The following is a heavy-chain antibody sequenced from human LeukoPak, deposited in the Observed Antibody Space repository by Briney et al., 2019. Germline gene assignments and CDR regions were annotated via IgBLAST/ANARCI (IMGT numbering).Heavy chain of an antibody. D-gene: IGHD2-2*01. CDR2: ISAYNGNT. Sequence: ASVKVSCKASGYTFTSYGISWVRQAPGQGLEWMGWISAYNGNTNYAQKLQGRVTMTTDTSTSTAYMELRSLRSDDTAVYYCARGPAAYCSSTSCYVSDYWGQGTLVTVSS. J-gene: IGHJ4*02. CDR3: ARGPAAYCSSTSCYVSDY. V-gene: IGHV1-18*01. CDR1: GYTFTSYG.